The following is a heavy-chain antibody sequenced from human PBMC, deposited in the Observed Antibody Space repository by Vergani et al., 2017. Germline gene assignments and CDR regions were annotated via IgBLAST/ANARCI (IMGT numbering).Heavy chain of an antibody. CDR3: VRDVRVSRT. V-gene: IGHV3-11*04. CDR1: GFTFSDYY. J-gene: IGHJ3*01. Sequence: VQVVESGGGLVQPGGSLRLSCAASGFTFSDYYMTWIRQAPGKGLEWISYISGSGHTKYYADSVKGRFAISRDNAKNSLYLDMSSLRAEDTAVYYCVRDVRVSRTWGQGTLVTVSS. CDR2: ISGSGHTK.